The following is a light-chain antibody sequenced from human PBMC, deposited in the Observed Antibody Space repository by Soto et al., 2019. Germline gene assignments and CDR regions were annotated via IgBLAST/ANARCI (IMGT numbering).Light chain of an antibody. CDR3: SSYAGSSIPVA. J-gene: IGLJ2*01. V-gene: IGLV2-8*01. CDR2: GVT. CDR1: SSDVGGYNF. Sequence: QSALTQPPSASGSPGQSVTISCTGASSDVGGYNFVSWYQHHPGKAPRLMIYGVTQRPSGVPDRFSGSKSGNTASLTVSGLQVDDEAYYYCSSYAGSSIPVAFGGGTNVTVL.